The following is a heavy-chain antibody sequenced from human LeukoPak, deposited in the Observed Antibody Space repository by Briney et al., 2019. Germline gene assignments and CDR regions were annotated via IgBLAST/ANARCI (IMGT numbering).Heavy chain of an antibody. V-gene: IGHV3-20*04. CDR2: INWNGGTT. J-gene: IGHJ4*02. Sequence: PGGPLRLSCVASGLTFDDYGVSWVRQAPGKGLEWVSGINWNGGTTTYADSVKGRFTISRDNAKNSLYLQMNSLRVEDTAFYYCARNSGANVYTYSFQYWGRGTLVTVSS. D-gene: IGHD1-26*01. CDR1: GLTFDDYG. CDR3: ARNSGANVYTYSFQY.